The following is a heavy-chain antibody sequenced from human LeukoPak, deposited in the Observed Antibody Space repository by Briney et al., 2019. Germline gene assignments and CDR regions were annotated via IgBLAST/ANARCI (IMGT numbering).Heavy chain of an antibody. CDR3: AKDQPWIQLWLATFDI. CDR2: IRYDGSNK. Sequence: QTGGSLRLSCAASGFTFSSYGMHWVRQAPGKGLEWVAFIRYDGSNKYYADSVKGRFTISRDNSKNTLYLQMNSLRAEDTAVYYCAKDQPWIQLWLATFDIWGQGTMVTVSS. CDR1: GFTFSSYG. D-gene: IGHD5-18*01. V-gene: IGHV3-30*02. J-gene: IGHJ3*02.